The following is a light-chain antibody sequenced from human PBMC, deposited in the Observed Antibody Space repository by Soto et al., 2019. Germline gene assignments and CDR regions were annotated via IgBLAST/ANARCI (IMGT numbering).Light chain of an antibody. CDR1: QSITNR. CDR3: QHYGGMWT. CDR2: DAS. J-gene: IGKJ1*01. V-gene: IGKV1-5*02. Sequence: DIQMTQSPSTLSASVGDRVTIICRASQSITNRLAWYQQKPGKAPKVLIYDASNLEYGVPSRFSGSGFGTEFILTISSLQPDDFATYCCQHYGGMWTFGQGTKVDIK.